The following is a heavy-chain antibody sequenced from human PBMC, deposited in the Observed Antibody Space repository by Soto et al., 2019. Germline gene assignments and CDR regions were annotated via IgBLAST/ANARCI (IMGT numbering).Heavy chain of an antibody. D-gene: IGHD3-10*01. J-gene: IGHJ4*02. Sequence: PVVFLRLSCTAFGFTSRDLYIDWVLQTPGKGLEWVGRSRNKVNSYTTEYAASVKGRFTISRDDSKNSLYLQMNNLKTDDTAVYYCIRSPSGSYYFDYWGPGTLVTV. CDR1: GFTSRDLY. V-gene: IGHV3-72*01. CDR2: SRNKVNSYTT. CDR3: IRSPSGSYYFDY.